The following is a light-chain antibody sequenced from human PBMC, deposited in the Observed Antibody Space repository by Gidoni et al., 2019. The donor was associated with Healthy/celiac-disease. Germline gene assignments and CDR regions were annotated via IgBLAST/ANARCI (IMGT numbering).Light chain of an antibody. CDR3: QQYYGTPIT. J-gene: IGKJ5*01. V-gene: IGKV4-1*01. CDR1: QSILYSSNNKNY. Sequence: DIVMPQSPDSLAVSLGERAPINCKSSQSILYSSNNKNYLAWYQQKPGQPPKLLIYWASTRESGVPDRFSGSGSGTDFTLTSSSLQAEDVAVYYCQQYYGTPITFGQGTRLEIK. CDR2: WAS.